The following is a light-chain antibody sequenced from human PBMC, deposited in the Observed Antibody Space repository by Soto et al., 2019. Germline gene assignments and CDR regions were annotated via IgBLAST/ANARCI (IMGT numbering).Light chain of an antibody. V-gene: IGKV3-20*01. CDR3: LQYGVPLWT. CDR1: QSVTANY. J-gene: IGKJ1*01. Sequence: EIALTQSPGTLSLSPGARATLSCRARQSVTANYLAWYQQKPGQAPRLLIYAASIGATGVPDRFSGSGSGTDFTLTISRLEPEDFAVYYCLQYGVPLWTFGQGTKVEIK. CDR2: AAS.